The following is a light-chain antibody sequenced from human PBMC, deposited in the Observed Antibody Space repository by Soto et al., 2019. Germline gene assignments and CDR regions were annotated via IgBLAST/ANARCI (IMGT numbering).Light chain of an antibody. CDR1: SSDVGGYNY. CDR2: DVS. V-gene: IGLV2-11*01. Sequence: QSVLTQPASVSGSPGQSITISCTGTSSDVGGYNYVSWYQHSPGKAPKLIIYDVSERPSGVPDRFSGSKFGNTASLTISGLQAEDEADYSCCSFAGSYTYVFGTGTKVTVL. CDR3: CSFAGSYTYV. J-gene: IGLJ1*01.